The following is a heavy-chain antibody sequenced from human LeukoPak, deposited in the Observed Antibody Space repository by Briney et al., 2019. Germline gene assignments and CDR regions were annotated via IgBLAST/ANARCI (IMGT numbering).Heavy chain of an antibody. CDR3: ARSKYYYDSSGYEWYYFDY. V-gene: IGHV4-59*01. CDR2: IYYSGST. J-gene: IGHJ4*02. Sequence: PSETLSLTCTVSGGSITSYYWSWIRQPPGKGLEWIGCIYYSGSTNYNPSLKSRVTISVDTSKNQFSLKLSSVTAADTAVYYCARSKYYYDSSGYEWYYFDYWGQGTLVTVSS. CDR1: GGSITSYY. D-gene: IGHD3-22*01.